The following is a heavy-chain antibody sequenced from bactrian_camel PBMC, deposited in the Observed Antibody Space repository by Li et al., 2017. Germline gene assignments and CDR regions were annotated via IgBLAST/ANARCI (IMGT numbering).Heavy chain of an antibody. J-gene: IGHJ4*01. V-gene: IGHV3S53*01. Sequence: HVQLVESGGGSVQAGGSLKLSCVASGYRFSSCTMAWYRQAPGKDREVVSVINRYGTTTYADSVTGRFTISRDNAKNTCYLQMNSLKIEDAAVYYCGICGELPRTQGTQVTVS. D-gene: IGHD1*01. CDR1: GYRFSSCT. CDR2: INRYGTT.